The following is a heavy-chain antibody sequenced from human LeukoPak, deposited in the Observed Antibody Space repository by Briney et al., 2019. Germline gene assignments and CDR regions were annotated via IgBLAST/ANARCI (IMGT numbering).Heavy chain of an antibody. V-gene: IGHV3-23*01. CDR3: AKEGIQLWLLFDY. J-gene: IGHJ4*02. CDR1: RFTFSSDT. D-gene: IGHD5-18*01. CDR2: IIGIGVST. Sequence: GGSLRLSCAASRFTFSSDTMSSVREAPGKGLEWGSPIIGIGVSTYYAHSLKGRVTLSRDNSKNTLYLQRNSLRAEDTAVYYCAKEGIQLWLLFDYWGQGTLVTVSS.